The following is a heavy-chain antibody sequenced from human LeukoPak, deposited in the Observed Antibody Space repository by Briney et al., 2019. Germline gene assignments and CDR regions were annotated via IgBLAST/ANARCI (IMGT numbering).Heavy chain of an antibody. D-gene: IGHD6-13*01. CDR1: GFTFTSYV. Sequence: GRSLRLSCAASGFTFTSYVMHWVRQAPGKGLQWVALISYDGSNKYYADSVEGRFTISRDNSKNTLYLQMNSLRAEDTAVYYCARPRGAAAGTFGFDPWGQGTLVTVSS. J-gene: IGHJ5*02. CDR2: ISYDGSNK. CDR3: ARPRGAAAGTFGFDP. V-gene: IGHV3-30*03.